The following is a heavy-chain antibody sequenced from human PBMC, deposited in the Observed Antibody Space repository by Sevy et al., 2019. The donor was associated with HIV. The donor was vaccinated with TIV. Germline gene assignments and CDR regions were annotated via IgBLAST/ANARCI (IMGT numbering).Heavy chain of an antibody. Sequence: GGSLRLSCVVSGFSVSSNYMSWVRQAPGKGLEWVSNIYSDGRTYYADSVRGRFTISRDNSKNTGYLEMKSLGAEDTAVYYCTREDIVLGEDNYYGMDVWGHGTTVTVSS. J-gene: IGHJ6*02. CDR1: GFSVSSNY. CDR3: TREDIVLGEDNYYGMDV. D-gene: IGHD2-15*01. CDR2: IYSDGRT. V-gene: IGHV3-53*01.